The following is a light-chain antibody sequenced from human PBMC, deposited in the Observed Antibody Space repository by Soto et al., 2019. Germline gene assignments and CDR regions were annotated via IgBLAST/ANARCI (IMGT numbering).Light chain of an antibody. CDR1: SSDVGGYNY. CDR3: CSYAGRYTYV. Sequence: QSALTQPRSVSGSPGQSVAISCTGTSSDVGGYNYVSWYKQHPGKAPKVMIFDVNKRPSGVPDRFSGSKSGNTASLTISGLQAEYEADYYCCSYAGRYTYVFGTGTKGTVL. J-gene: IGLJ1*01. V-gene: IGLV2-11*01. CDR2: DVN.